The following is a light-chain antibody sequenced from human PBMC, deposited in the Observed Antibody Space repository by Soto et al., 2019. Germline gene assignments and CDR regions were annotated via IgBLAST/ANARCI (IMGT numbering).Light chain of an antibody. CDR3: QQYDNLLPPRLT. CDR2: DAS. CDR1: QDISNY. Sequence: DIQMTQSPSSLSASVGDRVTITCQASQDISNYLNWYQQKPGKAPKLLIYDASNLETGVPSRFSGSGSGTDFTFTISSLQPEDIATYYCQQYDNLLPPRLTFGGGTKVEIK. V-gene: IGKV1-33*01. J-gene: IGKJ4*01.